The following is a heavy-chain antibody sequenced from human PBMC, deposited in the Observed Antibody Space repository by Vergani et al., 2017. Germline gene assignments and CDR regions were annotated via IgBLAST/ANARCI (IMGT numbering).Heavy chain of an antibody. J-gene: IGHJ6*02. V-gene: IGHV3-23*01. CDR3: ARANPRNSGYDYLFYYHARVV. CDR2: ISGSGGST. Sequence: EVQLLESGGDLVQPGGSVRLSCAASGFTFNHYAMHWVRQAPGKGLEWVSVISGSGGSTYYAGSVKGRFTISSYSSKNTLYLQMNSLSAGDTAVYYCARANPRNSGYDYLFYYHARVVWGQGTTVTVSS. CDR1: GFTFNHYA. D-gene: IGHD5-12*01.